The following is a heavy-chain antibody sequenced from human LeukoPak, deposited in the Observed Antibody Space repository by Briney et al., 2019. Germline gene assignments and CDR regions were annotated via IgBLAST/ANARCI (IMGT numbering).Heavy chain of an antibody. Sequence: GSLRLSCTASGFIFSNQWMTWVRQAPGKGLEWVANIKQDGSERYYLDSVKGRFSISRDNAKNSLYLQMNSLRAEDTAVYYCASQGPAYDIWGQGTMVTVSS. CDR1: GFIFSNQW. CDR2: IKQDGSER. J-gene: IGHJ3*02. CDR3: ASQGPAYDI. V-gene: IGHV3-7*01.